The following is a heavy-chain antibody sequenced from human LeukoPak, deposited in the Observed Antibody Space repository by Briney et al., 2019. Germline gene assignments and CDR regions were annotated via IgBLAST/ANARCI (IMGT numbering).Heavy chain of an antibody. Sequence: ASVKVSCKASGYTFTGYYMHWVRQAPGQGLEWMGWINPNSGGTNYAQKFQGRVTMTRDTSISTAYMELSRLRSDDTAVYYCARDRGRAVVVVPAAIFWFDPWGQGTLVTVSS. CDR3: ARDRGRAVVVVPAAIFWFDP. CDR2: INPNSGGT. D-gene: IGHD2-2*02. V-gene: IGHV1-2*02. CDR1: GYTFTGYY. J-gene: IGHJ5*02.